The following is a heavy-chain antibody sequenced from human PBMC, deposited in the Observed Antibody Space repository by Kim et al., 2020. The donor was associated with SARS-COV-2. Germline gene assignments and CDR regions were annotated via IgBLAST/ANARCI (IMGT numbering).Heavy chain of an antibody. CDR3: ARAAFHPGVWFDP. V-gene: IGHV4-31*02. J-gene: IGHJ5*02. Sequence: YNPSLKSRVTISVDTSKNPFSLKLSSVTAADTAVYYCARAAFHPGVWFDPWGQGTLVTVSS.